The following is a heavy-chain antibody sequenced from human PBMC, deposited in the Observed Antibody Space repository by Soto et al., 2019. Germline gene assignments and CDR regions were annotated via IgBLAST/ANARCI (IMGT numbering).Heavy chain of an antibody. J-gene: IGHJ6*02. V-gene: IGHV3-30-3*01. CDR1: GFTFSSYA. CDR3: ARPMHRSDV. Sequence: QVQLVESGGGVVQPGRSLRLSCAASGFTFSSYAMQWVRQAPGKGLEWVAVISYDGSNKYYADSVKGRFTISRDNSKNTLYLQMNSLRAEDTAVYYCARPMHRSDVWGQGTTDTVSS. CDR2: ISYDGSNK.